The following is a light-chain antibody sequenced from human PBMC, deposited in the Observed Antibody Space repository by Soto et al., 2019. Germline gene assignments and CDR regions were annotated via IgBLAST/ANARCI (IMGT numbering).Light chain of an antibody. J-gene: IGKJ2*01. V-gene: IGKV3-11*01. Sequence: EIVLTQSPATLSLSPGERANLSCRASQSVSTYLAWYQQKPGQAPRLLIYGASNRATGIPARFSGSGSGTDFTLTISSLEPEDFAVYYCQQRSSWPRTFGQGTKLEIK. CDR3: QQRSSWPRT. CDR2: GAS. CDR1: QSVSTY.